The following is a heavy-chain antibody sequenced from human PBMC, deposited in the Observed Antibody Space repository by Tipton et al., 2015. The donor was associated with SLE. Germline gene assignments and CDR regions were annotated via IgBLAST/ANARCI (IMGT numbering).Heavy chain of an antibody. J-gene: IGHJ3*02. CDR1: GGSISSGSYY. D-gene: IGHD3-22*01. Sequence: TLSLTCTVSGGSISSGSYYWSWIRQSAGTGLEWIGHIYTSGSTNYNPSLKSRVTISVDTPNNQFSLKLSSVTAADAAVYYCARESRYYESTSYSDAFDIWGRGTTVVVSS. CDR2: IYTSGST. V-gene: IGHV4-61*09. CDR3: ARESRYYESTSYSDAFDI.